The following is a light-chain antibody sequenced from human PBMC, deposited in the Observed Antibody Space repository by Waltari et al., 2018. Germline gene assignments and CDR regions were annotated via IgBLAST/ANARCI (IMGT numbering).Light chain of an antibody. J-gene: IGLJ3*02. Sequence: SYVLTPPPSVSVAPGKTTRITCWGNNIGRQNVNWYQQKPGQAPILFLYFDSDRPSGIPERFSGSNVGDTATLTISRVEAGDEADYYCQVWDRSSDSWVFGGGTKLTVL. CDR3: QVWDRSSDSWV. CDR1: NIGRQN. V-gene: IGLV3-21*04. CDR2: FDS.